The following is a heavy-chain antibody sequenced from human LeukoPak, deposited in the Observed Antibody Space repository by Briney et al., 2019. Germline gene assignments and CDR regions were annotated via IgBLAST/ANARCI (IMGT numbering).Heavy chain of an antibody. D-gene: IGHD6-19*01. V-gene: IGHV3-23*01. CDR1: GFTFSSYA. CDR2: ISGSGGST. CDR3: AKIRDSSGWYFDY. J-gene: IGHJ4*02. Sequence: PGGSLRLSCAASGFTFSSYAMSWVRQAPGKGLEWASAISGSGGSTYYADSVKGRFTISRDNSKNTLYLQMNSLRAEDTAVYYCAKIRDSSGWYFDYWGQGTLVTVSS.